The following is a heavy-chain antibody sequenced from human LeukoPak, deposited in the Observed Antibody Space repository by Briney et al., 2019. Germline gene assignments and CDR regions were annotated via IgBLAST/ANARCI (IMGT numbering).Heavy chain of an antibody. CDR2: IYYTGST. CDR3: ARRGDLGRAFDV. J-gene: IGHJ3*01. D-gene: IGHD2-21*02. V-gene: IGHV4-39*01. CDR1: GGSISSSTYY. Sequence: SETLSLTCTVSGGSISSSTYYWGWIRQPPGKGLGWIGSIYYTGSTYYNPSLKSRVTISVDTSKNQFSLKLSSVTAADTAVYYCARRGDLGRAFDVWGQGTMVTVSS.